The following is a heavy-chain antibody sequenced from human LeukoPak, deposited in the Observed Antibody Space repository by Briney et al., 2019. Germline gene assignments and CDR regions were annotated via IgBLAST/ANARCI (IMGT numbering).Heavy chain of an antibody. J-gene: IGHJ3*02. CDR3: AKARLWFGESDAFDI. D-gene: IGHD3-10*01. CDR2: ICGSGGST. CDR1: GFTFSSYA. Sequence: PGGSLRLSCAASGFTFSSYAMSWVRQAPGKGLEWVSAICGSGGSTYYADSVKGRFTISRDNSKNTLYLQMNSLRAEDTAVYYCAKARLWFGESDAFDIWGQGTMVTVSS. V-gene: IGHV3-23*01.